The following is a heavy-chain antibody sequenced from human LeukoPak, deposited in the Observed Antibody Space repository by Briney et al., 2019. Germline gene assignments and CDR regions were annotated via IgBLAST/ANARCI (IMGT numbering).Heavy chain of an antibody. Sequence: GGSLRLSCAASGFTFSSYEMNWVRQAPGKGLEWVSYISSSGSTIYYADSVKGRFTISRDNAKNSLYLQMNSLSAEDTAVYYCAELGLPMIGGVWGKGTTVTISS. CDR1: GFTFSSYE. CDR2: ISSSGSTI. D-gene: IGHD3-10*02. J-gene: IGHJ6*04. CDR3: AELGLPMIGGV. V-gene: IGHV3-48*03.